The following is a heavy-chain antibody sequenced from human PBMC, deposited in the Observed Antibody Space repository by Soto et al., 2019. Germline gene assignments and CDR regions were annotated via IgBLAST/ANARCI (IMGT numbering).Heavy chain of an antibody. CDR3: ARAPKYYDFWSGYYSGVYFDY. D-gene: IGHD3-3*01. J-gene: IGHJ4*02. CDR2: IYYSGST. V-gene: IGHV4-31*03. Sequence: SETLSLTCTVSGGSISSGGYYWSWIRQHPGKGLEWIGYIYYSGSTYYNPSLKSRVTISVDTSKNQFSLKLSSVTAADTAVYYCARAPKYYDFWSGYYSGVYFDYWGQGTLVTVSS. CDR1: GGSISSGGYY.